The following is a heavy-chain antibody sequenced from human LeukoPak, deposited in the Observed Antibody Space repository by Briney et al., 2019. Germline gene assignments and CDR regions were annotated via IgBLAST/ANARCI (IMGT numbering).Heavy chain of an antibody. CDR2: INHSGST. CDR1: GGSFSGYY. D-gene: IGHD3-3*01. J-gene: IGHJ4*02. Sequence: SETLSLTCAVYGGSFSGYYWSRIRQPPGKGLEWIGEINHSGSTNYNPSLKSRVTISVDTSKNQFSLKLSSVTAADTAVYYCARGGPYDFWSGYLSAFDYWGQGTLVTVSS. CDR3: ARGGPYDFWSGYLSAFDY. V-gene: IGHV4-34*01.